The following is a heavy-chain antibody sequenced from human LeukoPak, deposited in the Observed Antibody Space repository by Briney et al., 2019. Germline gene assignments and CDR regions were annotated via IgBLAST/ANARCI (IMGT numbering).Heavy chain of an antibody. D-gene: IGHD2-15*01. CDR2: MYHSGST. V-gene: IGHV4-38-2*02. Sequence: PSETLSLTCTVSGYSISSGYYWGWIRQSPGKGLEWIGSMYHSGSTYYNPSLKSRLTISVETSKNQLFLRLNSVTAADTAVYYCARAEYCSGGSCYFWARPRDDHYYYYYMDVWGKGTTVTVSS. CDR3: ARAEYCSGGSCYFWARPRDDHYYYYYMDV. CDR1: GYSISSGYY. J-gene: IGHJ6*03.